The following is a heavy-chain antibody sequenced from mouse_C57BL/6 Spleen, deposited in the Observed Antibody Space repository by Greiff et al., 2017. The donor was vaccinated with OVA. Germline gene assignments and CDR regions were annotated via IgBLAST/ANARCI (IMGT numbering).Heavy chain of an antibody. CDR1: GYTFTGYW. CDR3: ESVVGLPIIDY. D-gene: IGHD6-2*01. Sequence: QVQLKESGAELMKPGASVKLSCKATGYTFTGYWIAWVKQRPGHGLEWIGEILPGSGSTNYNEKFKGKATFTADTSSNTAYLQISSLTTEDSAIYVCESVVGLPIIDYWGQGTTLTVSS. J-gene: IGHJ2*01. V-gene: IGHV1-9*01. CDR2: ILPGSGST.